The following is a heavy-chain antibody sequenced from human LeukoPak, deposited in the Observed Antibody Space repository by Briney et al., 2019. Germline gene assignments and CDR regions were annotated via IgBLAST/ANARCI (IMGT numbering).Heavy chain of an antibody. J-gene: IGHJ4*02. CDR1: GGSFSGCY. Sequence: SETLSLTCAVYGGSFSGCYWSWIRQPPGKGLEWIGEINHSGSTNYNPSLKSRVTISVDTSKKQFSLKLSSVTAADTAVYYCVTYYFDSSGPKKNYWGQGTLVTVSS. V-gene: IGHV4-34*01. CDR2: INHSGST. CDR3: VTYYFDSSGPKKNY. D-gene: IGHD3-22*01.